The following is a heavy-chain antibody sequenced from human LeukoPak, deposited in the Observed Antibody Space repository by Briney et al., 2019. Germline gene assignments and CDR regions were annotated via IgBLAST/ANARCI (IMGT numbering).Heavy chain of an antibody. CDR3: ARDRGYTYGHPLDY. D-gene: IGHD5-18*01. Sequence: LTGGSLRLSCAASGFTFSTSVIHWVRQAPGKGLEWVALIWHDGSNKYYGDSVKGRFTISRDNSKNTLYLQMDSLRDEDTAVYYCARDRGYTYGHPLDYWGQGTLVTVSS. J-gene: IGHJ4*02. V-gene: IGHV3-33*01. CDR2: IWHDGSNK. CDR1: GFTFSTSV.